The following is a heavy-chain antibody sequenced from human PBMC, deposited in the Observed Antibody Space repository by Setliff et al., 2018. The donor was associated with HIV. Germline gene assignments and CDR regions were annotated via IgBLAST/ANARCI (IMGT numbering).Heavy chain of an antibody. J-gene: IGHJ6*02. CDR2: IVGTGIGT. Sequence: LRLSCAASGLTFSTYAMSWVRQAPGKGLEWVSSIVGTGIGTYYADSVKGRFTISRDNSKNTLYLQMNSLRAGDTAVYYCAREIVTLYTGGHYLYGIDVWGQGTAVTVSS. CDR1: GLTFSTYA. CDR3: AREIVTLYTGGHYLYGIDV. V-gene: IGHV3-23*01. D-gene: IGHD3-22*01.